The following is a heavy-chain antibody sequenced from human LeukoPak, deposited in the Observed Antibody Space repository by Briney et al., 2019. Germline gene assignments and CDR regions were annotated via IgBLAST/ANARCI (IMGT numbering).Heavy chain of an antibody. V-gene: IGHV3-11*01. D-gene: IGHD3-22*01. Sequence: PGGSLRLSCAASEFTFSDYYMSWIRQAPGKGLEWVSYISSSGSTIYYADSVKGRFTISRDNAKNSLYLQMNSLRAEDTAVYYCARAFGYDSSGYYYVQYYYYYYGMDVWGQGTTVTVSS. J-gene: IGHJ6*02. CDR2: ISSSGSTI. CDR1: EFTFSDYY. CDR3: ARAFGYDSSGYYYVQYYYYYYGMDV.